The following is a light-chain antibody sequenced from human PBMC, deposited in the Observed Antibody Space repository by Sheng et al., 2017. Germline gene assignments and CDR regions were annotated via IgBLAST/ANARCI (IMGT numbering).Light chain of an antibody. CDR3: QLYDHSLWT. J-gene: IGKJ1*01. CDR2: GAS. Sequence: PGERATLSCRASQSVSSSYLAWYQQKPGQAPRLLIYGASRRATGIPDRFSGSGSGTDFTLTISRLEPEDFEMYYCQLYDHSLWTFGQGTKVEIE. CDR1: QSVSSSY. V-gene: IGKV3-20*01.